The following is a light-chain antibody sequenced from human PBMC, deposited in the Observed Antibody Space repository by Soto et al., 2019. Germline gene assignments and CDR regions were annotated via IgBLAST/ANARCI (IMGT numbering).Light chain of an antibody. V-gene: IGLV1-40*01. J-gene: IGLJ3*02. CDR2: GNS. CDR1: SSNIGAGYD. Sequence: QPVLTQPPSVSGAPGQRVTISCTGSSSNIGAGYDVHWYQQLPGTAPKLLIYGNSNRPSGVPDRLSGSKSGTSASLAITGLQDEDEADYYCQSYDSSLSNWVFGGGTKVTVL. CDR3: QSYDSSLSNWV.